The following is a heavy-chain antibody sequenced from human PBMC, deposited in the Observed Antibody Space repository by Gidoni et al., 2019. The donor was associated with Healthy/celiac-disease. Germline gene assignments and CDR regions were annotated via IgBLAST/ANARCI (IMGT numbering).Heavy chain of an antibody. V-gene: IGHV3-21*01. CDR2: ISSSSSYI. CDR1: GFTFSSYS. Sequence: EVQLVESGGGMVKPGGSLRRSCAASGFTFSSYSMNWVRQAPGKGLEWVSSISSSSSYIYYADSVKGRFTISRDNAKNSLYLQMNSLRAEDTAVYYCAREDIVVVNGMDVWGQGTTVTVSS. D-gene: IGHD2-2*01. J-gene: IGHJ6*02. CDR3: AREDIVVVNGMDV.